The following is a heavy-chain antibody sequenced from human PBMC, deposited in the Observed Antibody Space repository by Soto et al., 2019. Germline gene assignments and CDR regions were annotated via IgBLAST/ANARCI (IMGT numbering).Heavy chain of an antibody. J-gene: IGHJ3*02. D-gene: IGHD2-2*01. Sequence: LTREGTGFTFGNCVVLWVRQAPSKGLEWVAVIWYDGSNKYYADSVKGRFTISRDNSKNTLYLQMNSLRAEDTAVYYCAREVVPAAMGAFDIWGQGTMVTVSS. CDR2: IWYDGSNK. CDR1: GFTFGNCV. V-gene: IGHV3-33*01. CDR3: AREVVPAAMGAFDI.